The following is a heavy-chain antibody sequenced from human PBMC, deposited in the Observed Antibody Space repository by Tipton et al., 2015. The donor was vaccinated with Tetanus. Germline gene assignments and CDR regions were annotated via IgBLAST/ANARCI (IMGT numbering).Heavy chain of an antibody. CDR2: INHSGST. V-gene: IGHV4-34*01. CDR1: GGSFSGYY. J-gene: IGHJ4*02. CDR3: ARVTYDSSGYYSDY. D-gene: IGHD3-22*01. Sequence: TLSLTCAVYGGSFSGYYWSWIRQPPGKGLEWIGEINHSGSTNYNPSLKSRVTISVDTPKNQFSLKLSSVTAADTAVYYCARVTYDSSGYYSDYWGQGTLVTVSS.